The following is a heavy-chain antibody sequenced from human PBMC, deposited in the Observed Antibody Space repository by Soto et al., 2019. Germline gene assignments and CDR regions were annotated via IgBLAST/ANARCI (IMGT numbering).Heavy chain of an antibody. D-gene: IGHD4-4*01. J-gene: IGHJ6*03. CDR2: INSDGSST. CDR3: AREGYDYSNYYYYYYMDV. V-gene: IGHV3-74*01. Sequence: PGGSLRLSCAASGFTFSSYWMHWVRQAPGKGLVWVSRINSDGSSTSYADSVKGRFTISRDNAKNTLYLQMNSLRAEDTAVYYWAREGYDYSNYYYYYYMDVWGKGTTVTVSS. CDR1: GFTFSSYW.